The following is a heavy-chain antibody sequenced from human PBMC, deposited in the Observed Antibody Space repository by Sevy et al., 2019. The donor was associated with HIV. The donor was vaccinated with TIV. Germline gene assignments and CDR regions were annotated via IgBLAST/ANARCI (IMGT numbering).Heavy chain of an antibody. V-gene: IGHV5-51*01. CDR3: ARGLYYYGSSGYSDAFDI. Sequence: GESLKISCKGSGYIFKNYWIGWVRQVPGKGLEWMGIFYPGNSDVRYSPSFQGHVTISADKSISAAHLQWRSLKASDTAMYFCARGLYYYGSSGYSDAFDIWGQGTMVTVSS. CDR2: FYPGNSDV. D-gene: IGHD3-22*01. CDR1: GYIFKNYW. J-gene: IGHJ3*02.